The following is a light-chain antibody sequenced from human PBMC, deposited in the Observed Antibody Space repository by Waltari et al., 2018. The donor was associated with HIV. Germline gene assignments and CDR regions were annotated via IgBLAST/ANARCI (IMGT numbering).Light chain of an antibody. J-gene: IGLJ2*01. Sequence: QSALTQPASVSGSPGQSITISCTGTSSDVGRYNLVSWYQQHPGKAPKLMIYEVSKRPSGVSNRFSGSKSGNTASLTISGLQAEDEADYYCCSYAGSSTSGVVFGGGTKLTVL. CDR1: SSDVGRYNL. CDR2: EVS. CDR3: CSYAGSSTSGVV. V-gene: IGLV2-23*02.